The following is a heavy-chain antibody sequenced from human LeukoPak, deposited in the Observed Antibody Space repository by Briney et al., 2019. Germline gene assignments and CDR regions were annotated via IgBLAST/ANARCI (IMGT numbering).Heavy chain of an antibody. J-gene: IGHJ3*02. CDR1: GGSISNYY. V-gene: IGHV4-59*01. Sequence: SETLSLTCTVSGGSISNYYWSWIRQPPGKGLEWIGYIYYSGSTNYNPSLKSRVTISVDTSKNQFSLKLSSVTAADTAVYYCARVKYYYDSSGYSDAFDIWGQGTMVTVSS. CDR3: ARVKYYYDSSGYSDAFDI. CDR2: IYYSGST. D-gene: IGHD3-22*01.